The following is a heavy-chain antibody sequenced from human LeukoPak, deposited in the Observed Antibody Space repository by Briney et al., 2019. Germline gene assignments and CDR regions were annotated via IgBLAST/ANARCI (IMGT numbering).Heavy chain of an antibody. CDR3: AGRVTGYSSGYVY. CDR2: ISGSAHKI. V-gene: IGHV3-23*01. Sequence: PGGSLRLSCVASRITFSNYAVSWVRQAPDKGLDWVSVISGSAHKIRYADSVKGRFTISRDNSENIVYLQMNNLRAEDTAVYYCAGRVTGYSSGYVYWGQGTLVTVSS. J-gene: IGHJ4*02. CDR1: RITFSNYA. D-gene: IGHD5-18*01.